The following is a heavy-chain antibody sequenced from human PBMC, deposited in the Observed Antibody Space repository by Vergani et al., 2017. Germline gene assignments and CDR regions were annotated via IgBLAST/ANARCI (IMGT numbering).Heavy chain of an antibody. CDR1: GGSISSGGYY. CDR3: ARAQFAKWELLRRDDNWFDP. Sequence: QVQLQESGPGLVKPSQTLSLTCTVSGGSISSGGYYWSWIRQHPGKGLEWIGRIYTSESTNYNPSLKSRVTMSVDTSKNQFSLKLSSVTAADTAVYYCARAQFAKWELLRRDDNWFDPWGQGTLVTVSS. D-gene: IGHD1-26*01. V-gene: IGHV4-61*02. J-gene: IGHJ5*02. CDR2: IYTSEST.